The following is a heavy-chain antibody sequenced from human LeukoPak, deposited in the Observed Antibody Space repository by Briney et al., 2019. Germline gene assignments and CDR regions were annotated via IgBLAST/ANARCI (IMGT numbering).Heavy chain of an antibody. CDR3: AKDLEWQQLVYRPHWYYYYYGMDV. Sequence: PGGSLRLSCAASGFTFSSYAMSWVRQAPGKGLEWVSAISGSGGSTYYADSVKGRFTISRDNSKNTLYLQMNSLRAEDTAVYYCAKDLEWQQLVYRPHWYYYYYGMDVWGQGTTATVSS. J-gene: IGHJ6*02. V-gene: IGHV3-23*01. CDR1: GFTFSSYA. D-gene: IGHD6-13*01. CDR2: ISGSGGST.